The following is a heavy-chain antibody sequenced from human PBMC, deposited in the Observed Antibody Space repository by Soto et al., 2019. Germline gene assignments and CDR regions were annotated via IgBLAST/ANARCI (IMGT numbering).Heavy chain of an antibody. CDR1: GYTFTSYG. V-gene: IGHV1-18*04. CDR3: ARVYDEDFWSGPTHLTYGMDV. Sequence: GASVKVSCKASGYTFTSYGISWVRQAPGQGLEWMGWISAYNGNTNYAQKLQGRVTMTTDTSTSTAYMELRSLRSDDTAVYYCARVYDEDFWSGPTHLTYGMDVWGQGTTVTVSS. CDR2: ISAYNGNT. D-gene: IGHD3-3*01. J-gene: IGHJ6*02.